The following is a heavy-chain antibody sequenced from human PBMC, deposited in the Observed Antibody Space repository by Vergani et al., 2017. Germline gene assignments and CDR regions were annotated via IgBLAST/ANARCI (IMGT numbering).Heavy chain of an antibody. CDR2: ISYDGSNK. V-gene: IGHV3-30*18. CDR3: AKEEGDDYGDYAGMDV. J-gene: IGHJ6*02. D-gene: IGHD4-17*01. Sequence: QVQLQESGPGLVKPSETLSLTCTVSGGSISSYYWSWIRQPPGKGLEWVAVISYDGSNKYYADSVKGRFTISRDNSKNTLYLQMNSLRAEDTAVYYCAKEEGDDYGDYAGMDVWGQGTTVTVSS. CDR1: GGSISSYY.